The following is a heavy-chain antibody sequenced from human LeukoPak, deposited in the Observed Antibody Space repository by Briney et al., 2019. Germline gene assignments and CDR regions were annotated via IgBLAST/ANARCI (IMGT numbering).Heavy chain of an antibody. Sequence: GGSLRLSCAASGFTFSSYAMSWVRQAPGKGLEWVSAISGSGGSTYYADSVKGRFTISRDNSKNTLYLQMNSLRAEDTAVYYCATPYYYDSSGYSGFQHWGQGTLVTVSS. CDR1: GFTFSSYA. CDR3: ATPYYYDSSGYSGFQH. CDR2: ISGSGGST. V-gene: IGHV3-23*01. J-gene: IGHJ1*01. D-gene: IGHD3-22*01.